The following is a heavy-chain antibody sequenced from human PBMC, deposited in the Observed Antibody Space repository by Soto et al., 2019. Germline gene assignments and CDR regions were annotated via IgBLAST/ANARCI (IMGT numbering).Heavy chain of an antibody. Sequence: GGSLRLSCAASGFTFSSYGIHWVRQAPGKGLEWVALISYDGTDKYYADSVKGRFTISRGNSKNTLYLQMSSLGPEDTAVYYCVKERYAQLWLEDYGMDVWGQGTTVTVSS. D-gene: IGHD5-18*01. CDR3: VKERYAQLWLEDYGMDV. V-gene: IGHV3-30*18. CDR1: GFTFSSYG. CDR2: ISYDGTDK. J-gene: IGHJ6*02.